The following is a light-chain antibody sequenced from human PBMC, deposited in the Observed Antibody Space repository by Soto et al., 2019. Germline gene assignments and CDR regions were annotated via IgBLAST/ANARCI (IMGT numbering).Light chain of an antibody. CDR2: GAS. J-gene: IGKJ2*01. Sequence: EIVMTQSPAPLSVSPGDGVTLSCRASQSVASNVAWYQQKPGQGPRLLIHGASTRAVGVPARFSGSGSGTDFTLTISSLQSGDFAVYYCQQYHNWPPQYTFGQGTKLQIK. CDR3: QQYHNWPPQYT. V-gene: IGKV3-15*01. CDR1: QSVASN.